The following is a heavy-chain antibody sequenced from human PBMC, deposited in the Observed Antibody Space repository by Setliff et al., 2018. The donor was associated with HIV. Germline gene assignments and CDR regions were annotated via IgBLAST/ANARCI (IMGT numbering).Heavy chain of an antibody. V-gene: IGHV1-3*01. CDR1: GYTFTSYS. D-gene: IGHD6-19*01. Sequence: ASVKVSCKASGYTFTSYSLHWVRQAPGQRLEWMGWINAGSGNTKYSQKFQGRVTITRDTSARTAYMELSSLRSEDTAVYYCARVFSGISGWFLFDYWGQGTLGTVSS. CDR3: ARVFSGISGWFLFDY. CDR2: INAGSGNT. J-gene: IGHJ4*02.